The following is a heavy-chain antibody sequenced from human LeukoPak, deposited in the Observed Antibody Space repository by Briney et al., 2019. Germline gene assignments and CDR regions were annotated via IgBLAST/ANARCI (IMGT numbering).Heavy chain of an antibody. CDR3: ASGILTGYYKGGFDY. Sequence: SETLSLTCTVSGGSISSYYWSWLRQPPGKGLEWIGYIYYSGSTNYNPSLKGRVTISVDTSKNQFSLKLSSVTAADTAVYYCASGILTGYYKGGFDYWGHGTLVTVSS. J-gene: IGHJ4*01. CDR1: GGSISSYY. CDR2: IYYSGST. V-gene: IGHV4-59*01. D-gene: IGHD3-9*01.